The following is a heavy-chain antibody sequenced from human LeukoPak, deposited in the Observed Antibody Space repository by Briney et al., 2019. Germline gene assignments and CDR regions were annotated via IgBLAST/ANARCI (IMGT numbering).Heavy chain of an antibody. CDR2: IYYSGST. J-gene: IGHJ5*02. CDR3: ARHPSSSWYVAPNWFDP. V-gene: IGHV4-38-2*02. Sequence: SETLSLTCTVSGYSISSGYYWGWIRQPPGKGLEWIGSIYYSGSTYYNPSLKSRVTISVDTSKNQFSLKLSSVTAADTAVHYCARHPSSSWYVAPNWFDPWGQGTLVTVSS. D-gene: IGHD6-13*01. CDR1: GYSISSGYY.